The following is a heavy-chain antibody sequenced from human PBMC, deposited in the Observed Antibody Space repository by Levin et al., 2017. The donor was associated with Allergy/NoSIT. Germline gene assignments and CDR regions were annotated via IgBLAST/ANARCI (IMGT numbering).Heavy chain of an antibody. CDR2: IYYSGTT. CDR1: GGSISSSTSS. V-gene: IGHV4-39*01. J-gene: IGHJ5*02. Sequence: SETLSLTCTVSGGSISSSTSSWGWVRQPPGKGLEWIATIYYSGTTYYNPSLNRRLTISVDTSRSQFSLNLSSVTAADTAVYYCARQAGGSNWHGWPITWGQGTLVTVSS. CDR3: ARQAGGSNWHGWPIT. D-gene: IGHD1-1*01.